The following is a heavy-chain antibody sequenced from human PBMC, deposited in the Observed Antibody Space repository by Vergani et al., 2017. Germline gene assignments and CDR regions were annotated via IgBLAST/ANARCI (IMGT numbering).Heavy chain of an antibody. D-gene: IGHD6-19*01. Sequence: QLQLQESGPGLVKPSATLSLTCSVSGASIRSSNHYWGWIRQPPGKGLEWIASIYYSVSPYYNPSLKSRVTISVDTSKNQFSLKLSSVTAADTAVYFCARHSTVEWLVKLGWIDPWGQGILVTVSS. CDR3: ARHSTVEWLVKLGWIDP. J-gene: IGHJ5*02. V-gene: IGHV4-39*01. CDR1: GASIRSSNHY. CDR2: IYYSVSP.